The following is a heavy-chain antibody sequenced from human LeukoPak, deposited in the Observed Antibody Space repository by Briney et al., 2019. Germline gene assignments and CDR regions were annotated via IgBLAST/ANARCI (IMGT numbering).Heavy chain of an antibody. V-gene: IGHV3-48*01. D-gene: IGHD3-22*01. J-gene: IGHJ6*04. CDR2: ISESSNTI. Sequence: GGSLRLSCSASGFIFRSYSMNWVRQTPGKGLEWISYISESSNTIYYADSVKGRFTISRDNGKNTLYLQMNSLGAEDTAVYFCARRDYLDVWGKGTTVIVSS. CDR1: GFIFRSYS. CDR3: ARRDYLDV.